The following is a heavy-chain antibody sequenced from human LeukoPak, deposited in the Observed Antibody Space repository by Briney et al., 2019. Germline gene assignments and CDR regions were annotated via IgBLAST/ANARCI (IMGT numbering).Heavy chain of an antibody. CDR1: GYSFTNYW. J-gene: IGHJ4*02. V-gene: IGHV5-10-1*01. CDR2: IDPSDSYT. D-gene: IGHD6-13*01. Sequence: GESLKISCKGSGYSFTNYWISWVRQMPGKGLEWMGRIDPSDSYTNYSPSFQGHVTISADESISTAYLQWSSLRASDTAMYYCAKRIEAAHEGFDYWGQGTLVTVSS. CDR3: AKRIEAAHEGFDY.